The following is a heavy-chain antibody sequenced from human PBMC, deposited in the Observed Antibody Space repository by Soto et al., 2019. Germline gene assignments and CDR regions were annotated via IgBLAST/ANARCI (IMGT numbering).Heavy chain of an antibody. J-gene: IGHJ4*02. CDR2: ISGGGDTT. V-gene: IGHV3-23*01. D-gene: IGHD3-10*01. CDR3: AKGRGGSGSLTPRVDF. CDR1: GFTFNNYA. Sequence: EVQLLESGGGLVQPGGSLRLSCAASGFTFNNYAMTWVRQARGKGLKWVSAISGGGDTTSYADSVKGRFTVSRDGSKNTLYRQMSSLRAEDTALYYCAKGRGGSGSLTPRVDFWGQGTLVTVSS.